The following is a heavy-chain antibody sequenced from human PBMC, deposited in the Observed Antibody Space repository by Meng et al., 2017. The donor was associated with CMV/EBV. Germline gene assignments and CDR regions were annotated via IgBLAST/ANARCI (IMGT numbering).Heavy chain of an antibody. CDR2: IIHIFGTA. D-gene: IGHD3-10*01. Sequence: QVQLVQSGAEGEKPGSSVKVSCTASGGTFSSYAISWVRPAPGQGLEWMGGIIHIFGTANYAQKFQGRVTITADESTSTAYMELSSLRSEDTAVYYCAREAPYYGSGSYHYWGQGTLVTVSS. CDR1: GGTFSSYA. CDR3: AREAPYYGSGSYHY. J-gene: IGHJ4*02. V-gene: IGHV1-69*12.